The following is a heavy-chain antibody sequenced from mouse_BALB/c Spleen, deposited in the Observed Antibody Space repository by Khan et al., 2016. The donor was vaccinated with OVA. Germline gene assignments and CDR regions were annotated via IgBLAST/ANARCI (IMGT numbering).Heavy chain of an antibody. J-gene: IGHJ3*01. D-gene: IGHD1-1*01. Sequence: DVQLVESGGDLVKPGGSLKLSCAASGFTFSNYGMSWVRQIPAKRLEWVATINSDGTYTYYPDSVKGRFTISRTNAKNTLYLEMSSLKSEDTAMYYCASHLAGSFAYWGKGTLVTVSA. CDR1: GFTFSNYG. V-gene: IGHV5-6*01. CDR2: INSDGTYT. CDR3: ASHLAGSFAY.